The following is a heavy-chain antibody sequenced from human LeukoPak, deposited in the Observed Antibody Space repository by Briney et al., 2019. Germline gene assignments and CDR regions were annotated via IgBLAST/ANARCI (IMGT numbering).Heavy chain of an antibody. V-gene: IGHV3-66*01. Sequence: GGSLRLSCAASGFTVSSNYMSWVRQAPGKGLEWVSVIYSGGSTYYADSVKGRFTISRDNSKNTLYLQMNSLRAEDTAVYYCASGYYDFWSGPKANYFDYWGQGTLVTVSS. CDR1: GFTVSSNY. CDR3: ASGYYDFWSGPKANYFDY. CDR2: IYSGGST. D-gene: IGHD3-3*01. J-gene: IGHJ4*02.